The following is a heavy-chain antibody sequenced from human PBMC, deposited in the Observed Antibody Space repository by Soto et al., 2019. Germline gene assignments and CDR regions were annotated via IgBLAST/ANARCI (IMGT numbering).Heavy chain of an antibody. CDR2: ISGSGGST. CDR3: AKGNYGSGSYYAQTRYFDY. J-gene: IGHJ4*02. CDR1: GFTFSSYA. V-gene: IGHV3-23*01. D-gene: IGHD3-10*01. Sequence: GGSLRLSCAASGFTFSSYAMSWVRQAPGKGLEWVSAISGSGGSTYYADSVKGRFTISRDNSKNTLYLQMNSLRAEDTAVYYCAKGNYGSGSYYAQTRYFDYWGQGTLVTVSS.